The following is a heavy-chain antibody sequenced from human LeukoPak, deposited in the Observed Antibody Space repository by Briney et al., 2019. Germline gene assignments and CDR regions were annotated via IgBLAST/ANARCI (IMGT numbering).Heavy chain of an antibody. D-gene: IGHD3-9*01. V-gene: IGHV3-53*01. CDR1: GFTVSSNY. CDR2: IYSGGST. Sequence: PGGSLRLSCAASGFTVSSNYMSWVRQAPGKGLEWVSVIYSGGSTYYAASVKGRFTISRDNSKNTLYLQMNSLRAEDTAVYYCARVGSDYDILTGPPDYWGQGTLVTVSS. J-gene: IGHJ4*02. CDR3: ARVGSDYDILTGPPDY.